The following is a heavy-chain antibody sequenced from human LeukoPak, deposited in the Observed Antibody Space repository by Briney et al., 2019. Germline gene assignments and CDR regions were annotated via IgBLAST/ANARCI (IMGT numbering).Heavy chain of an antibody. V-gene: IGHV3-23*01. CDR3: AKDHTPTYYDFWSGYSGNWFDP. Sequence: GGSLRLSCAASGFTVSSNYMSWVRQAPGKGLEWVSAISGSGGSTYYADSVKGRFTISRDNSKNTLYLQMNSLRAEDTAVYYCAKDHTPTYYDFWSGYSGNWFDPWGQGTLVTVSS. CDR1: GFTVSSNY. J-gene: IGHJ5*02. D-gene: IGHD3-3*01. CDR2: ISGSGGST.